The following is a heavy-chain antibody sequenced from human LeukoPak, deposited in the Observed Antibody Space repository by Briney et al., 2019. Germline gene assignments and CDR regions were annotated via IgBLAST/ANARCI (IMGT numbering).Heavy chain of an antibody. J-gene: IGHJ4*02. D-gene: IGHD6-19*01. V-gene: IGHV3-33*01. CDR2: IWYDGSNK. CDR1: GFTFSSYG. Sequence: PGGSLRLSCAASGFTFSSYGMHWVRQAPGKGLEWVAVIWYDGSNKYYADSVKGRFTISRDNSKNTLDLQMNSLRAEDTAVYYCARAIAVADSFDYWGQGTLVTVSS. CDR3: ARAIAVADSFDY.